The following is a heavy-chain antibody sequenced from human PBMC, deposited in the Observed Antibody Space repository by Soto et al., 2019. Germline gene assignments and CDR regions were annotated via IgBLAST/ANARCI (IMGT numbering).Heavy chain of an antibody. CDR3: AREVGATGY. V-gene: IGHV3-48*04. Sequence: EVQLMESGRGLVQPGGSLRLSCVASGFTFNSHTMNWVRQAPGKGLEWLSYISDSSSTIYYADSVKGRFTISRDNAKNSLYLQMNSLRADDTAVYYCAREVGATGYWGQGTLVTVSS. CDR1: GFTFNSHT. CDR2: ISDSSSTI. J-gene: IGHJ4*02. D-gene: IGHD1-26*01.